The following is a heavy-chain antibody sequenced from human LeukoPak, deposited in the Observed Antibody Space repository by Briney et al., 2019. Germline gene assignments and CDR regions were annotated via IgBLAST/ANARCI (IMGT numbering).Heavy chain of an antibody. CDR3: ARAPTIAVAGRNWFDP. V-gene: IGHV4-39*07. CDR1: GGSIGSGTYY. D-gene: IGHD6-19*01. Sequence: SETLSLTCTVSGGSIGSGTYYWGWIRQSPGKGLEWIGEINHSGSTNYNPSLKSRVTISVDTSKNQFSLKLSSVTAADTAVYYCARAPTIAVAGRNWFDPWGQGTLVTVSS. CDR2: INHSGST. J-gene: IGHJ5*02.